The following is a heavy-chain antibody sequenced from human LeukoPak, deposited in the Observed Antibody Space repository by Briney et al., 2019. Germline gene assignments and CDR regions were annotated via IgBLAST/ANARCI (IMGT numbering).Heavy chain of an antibody. CDR1: GGSVSSSNW. Sequence: SETLSLTCAVSGGSVSSSNWWSWVRQPPGKGLEWIGEIYHSGSTNYNPSLKSRVTISVGKSKNQFSLKLSSVTAADTAVYYCARERTSVAEYFQHWGQGTLVTVSS. CDR3: ARERTSVAEYFQH. CDR2: IYHSGST. J-gene: IGHJ1*01. V-gene: IGHV4-4*02. D-gene: IGHD1-14*01.